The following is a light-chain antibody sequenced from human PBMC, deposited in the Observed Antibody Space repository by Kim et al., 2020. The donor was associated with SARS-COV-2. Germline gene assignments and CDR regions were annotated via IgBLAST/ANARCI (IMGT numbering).Light chain of an antibody. V-gene: IGKV3-20*01. CDR3: QQYGSSQLI. Sequence: EIVFTQSPGTLSLSPGERSTLSCRASQIVSSSYLAWYQQNPGQAPRLLIYGTSTMATGIPDRFSGSGSGTDFTLTISRLESEDFAVYYCQQYGSSQLIFGGGTKVEIK. CDR1: QIVSSSY. J-gene: IGKJ4*01. CDR2: GTS.